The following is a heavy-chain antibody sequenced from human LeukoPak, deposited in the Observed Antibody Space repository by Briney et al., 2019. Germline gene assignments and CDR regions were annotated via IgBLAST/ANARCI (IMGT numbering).Heavy chain of an antibody. CDR2: INPNSGGT. CDR1: GYTFTGYY. CDR3: ARDIVVVPAAMHLDY. J-gene: IGHJ4*02. D-gene: IGHD2-2*01. V-gene: IGHV1-2*02. Sequence: GASVKVSCKASGYTFTGYYMHWVRQAPGQGLEWMGWINPNSGGTNYAQKFQGRVTMTRDTPISTAYMELSRLRSDDTAVYYCARDIVVVPAAMHLDYWGQGTLVTVSS.